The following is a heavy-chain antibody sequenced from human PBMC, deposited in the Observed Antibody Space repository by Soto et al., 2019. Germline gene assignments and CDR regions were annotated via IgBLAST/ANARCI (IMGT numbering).Heavy chain of an antibody. Sequence: QVQLVQSGTEVKKPGASVKVSCKASGGTFSRSGFHWVRQAPGQGLEWMGRIVPSVDTTNYAQKFQARVTISADQFTSTVYIELRSLRSEDTAVYYCARCPQPPDTADPYAVDVWCQGTRVIVSS. CDR1: GGTFSRSG. CDR3: ARCPQPPDTADPYAVDV. J-gene: IGHJ6*02. V-gene: IGHV1-69*18. CDR2: IVPSVDTT. D-gene: IGHD5-18*01.